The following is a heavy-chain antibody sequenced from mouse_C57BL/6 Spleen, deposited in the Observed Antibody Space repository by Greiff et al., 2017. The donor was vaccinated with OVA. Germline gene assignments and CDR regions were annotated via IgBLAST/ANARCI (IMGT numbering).Heavy chain of an antibody. CDR1: GYSFTGYY. CDR2: IHPSTGGT. Sequence: EVQLQQSGPELVKPGASVQISCKASGYSFTGYYLNWVKHSPAKSLEWIGEIHPSTGGTTYNQTFKAKATLTVDKSSSTADMQLKSLTSEDSAVYYCARNGDEGNCDYWGQGTTRTGSS. CDR3: ARNGDEGNCDY. D-gene: IGHD4-1*01. V-gene: IGHV1-42*01. J-gene: IGHJ2*01.